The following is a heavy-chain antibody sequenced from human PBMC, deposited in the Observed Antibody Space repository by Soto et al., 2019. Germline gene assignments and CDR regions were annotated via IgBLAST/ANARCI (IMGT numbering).Heavy chain of an antibody. CDR2: ISSTSGTI. V-gene: IGHV3-48*02. D-gene: IGHD6-19*01. CDR1: GFVFSTYS. CDR3: ANQKIRFSVAGTLYGLGV. J-gene: IGHJ6*02. Sequence: GSLRLSCEASGFVFSTYSMNWVRQAPGKGLEWISYISSTSGTIYYADSVKGRFTIFRDNAKNSLFLQMNGLRDDDTAVYYCANQKIRFSVAGTLYGLGVWGQGTTVTVSS.